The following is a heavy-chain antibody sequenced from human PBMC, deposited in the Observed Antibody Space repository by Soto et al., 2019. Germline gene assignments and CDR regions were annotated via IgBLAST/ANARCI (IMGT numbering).Heavy chain of an antibody. Sequence: SQTLSLTCVTSGDSVSSNSAAWNWIRLSPSRGLEWLARTYYRSRWYNDYAVSVRSRITVNPDTSKNQFSLQLTSVTPEDTAVYYCAGTSSHQWYYMDVWGKGTTVTVSS. D-gene: IGHD1-7*01. CDR1: GDSVSSNSAA. J-gene: IGHJ6*03. CDR2: TYYRSRWYN. CDR3: AGTSSHQWYYMDV. V-gene: IGHV6-1*01.